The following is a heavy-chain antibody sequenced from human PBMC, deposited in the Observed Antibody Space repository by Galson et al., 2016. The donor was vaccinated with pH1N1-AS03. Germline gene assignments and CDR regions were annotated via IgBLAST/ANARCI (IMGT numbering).Heavy chain of an antibody. CDR3: ARDGNYDSSGYYPEYFQL. CDR1: GGSFSSHC. J-gene: IGHJ1*01. CDR2: ICNSGST. V-gene: IGHV4-59*11. D-gene: IGHD3-22*01. Sequence: LSLTCTVSGGSFSSHCWSWIRQPPGKGLEWIGYICNSGSTDYTPSLESRVTISIDTSKSQFSLRLSSVTAADTAVYFCARDGNYDSSGYYPEYFQLWGQGSLVTVSS.